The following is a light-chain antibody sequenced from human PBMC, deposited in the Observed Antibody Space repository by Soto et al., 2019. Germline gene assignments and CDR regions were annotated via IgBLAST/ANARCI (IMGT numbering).Light chain of an antibody. J-gene: IGKJ1*01. Sequence: DLQMTQSPSTLSASVGDRVTITCRASQSISAWLAWYQHKPGKAPKLLIYQASNLESGVPSRFSGSGSGTEFTLTISSLQPDDFATYYCQQYNRYWTFGQGTKVEIK. CDR1: QSISAW. V-gene: IGKV1-5*03. CDR3: QQYNRYWT. CDR2: QAS.